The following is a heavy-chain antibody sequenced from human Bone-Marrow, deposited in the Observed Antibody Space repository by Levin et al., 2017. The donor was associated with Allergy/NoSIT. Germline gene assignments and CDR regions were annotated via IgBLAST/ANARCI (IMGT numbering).Heavy chain of an antibody. V-gene: IGHV4-39*06. Sequence: PSETLSLTCSVSGGALSSSDYYWAWIRQSPGKGLEWIGSIYNTGSNYSSPSLKRRVSISVDTSRNQFTLRLSSVTAADTAMYYCARGDRYSASGWFDPWGQGTLVTVSS. J-gene: IGHJ5*02. CDR2: IYNTGSN. CDR3: ARGDRYSASGWFDP. CDR1: GGALSSSDYY. D-gene: IGHD5-12*01.